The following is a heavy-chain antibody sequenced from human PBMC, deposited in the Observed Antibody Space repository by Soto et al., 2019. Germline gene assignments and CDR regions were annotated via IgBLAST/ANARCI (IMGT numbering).Heavy chain of an antibody. D-gene: IGHD6-19*01. CDR1: GYTFSNYG. CDR2: ISGYNGNT. CDR3: SWFIMVGGWFDPNYYHGMDV. Sequence: QVQLVQSGAEVKKPGASVTVSCKTSGYTFSNYGINWVRQAPGQGLEWMGWISGYNGNTNYAQTVQGRVTMTTDTSTGTVYMELRSLKSDDTAIDYCSWFIMVGGWFDPNYYHGMDVWGQGTTVTVSS. J-gene: IGHJ6*02. V-gene: IGHV1-18*01.